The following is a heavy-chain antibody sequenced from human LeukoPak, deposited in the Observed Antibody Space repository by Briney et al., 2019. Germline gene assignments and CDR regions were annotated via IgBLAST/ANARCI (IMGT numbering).Heavy chain of an antibody. CDR2: ISGSGGST. D-gene: IGHD2-2*01. CDR1: GFTFSSYA. CDR3: AKVPLIGYCSSISCFEGEY. J-gene: IGHJ4*02. V-gene: IGHV3-23*01. Sequence: SGGSLRLSCAASGFTFSSYAMSWVRQAPGKGLEWVSAISGSGGSTYYADSVKGRFTISRDNSENTLYLQMNSLRAEDTAVYYCAKVPLIGYCSSISCFEGEYWGQGTLVTVSS.